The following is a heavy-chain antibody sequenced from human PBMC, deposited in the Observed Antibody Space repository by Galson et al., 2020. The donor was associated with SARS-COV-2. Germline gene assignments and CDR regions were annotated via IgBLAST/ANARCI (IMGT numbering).Heavy chain of an antibody. CDR1: GGSFSSYY. J-gene: IGHJ4*02. V-gene: IGHV4-34*01. CDR3: AQSLQYYDFWSGSYFVY. CDR2: INHSGST. Sequence: SETLSLTCAVYGGSFSSYYWSWIRQPPGKGLEWIGEINHSGSTNYNPSLKSRVTISGDTSKNQFSLKLSSVTAADTAVYYCAQSLQYYDFWSGSYFVYWGQGTLVTVSS. D-gene: IGHD3-3*01.